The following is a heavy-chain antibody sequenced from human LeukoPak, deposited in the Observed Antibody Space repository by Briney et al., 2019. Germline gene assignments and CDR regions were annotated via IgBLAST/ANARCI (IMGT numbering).Heavy chain of an antibody. Sequence: SSETLSLTCTVSSGSISSTSYYWGWIRQPPGMGLEWIGSMYYSGSTYYSPSLKSRVTISVDTSKSQFSLKLSSVTAADTAVYYCAREMRSPRGGFDYWDQGTLVTVSS. CDR1: SGSISSTSYY. D-gene: IGHD3-10*01. CDR2: MYYSGST. J-gene: IGHJ4*02. V-gene: IGHV4-39*07. CDR3: AREMRSPRGGFDY.